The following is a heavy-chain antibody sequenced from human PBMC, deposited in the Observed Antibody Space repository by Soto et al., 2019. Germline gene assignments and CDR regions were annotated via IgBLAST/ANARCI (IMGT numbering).Heavy chain of an antibody. V-gene: IGHV4-30-2*01. D-gene: IGHD4-17*01. J-gene: IGHJ3*02. CDR2: IYHSGST. CDR3: GRGDYANAFDI. Sequence: SATLSLSCAVSGGSIRSGGYSWNWIRQPPGKGLEWIGNIYHSGSTYYNASLKSRVTISVDRSKNQFSLKLSSVTAADTAVYYCGRGDYANAFDIWGQGTMVT. CDR1: GGSIRSGGYS.